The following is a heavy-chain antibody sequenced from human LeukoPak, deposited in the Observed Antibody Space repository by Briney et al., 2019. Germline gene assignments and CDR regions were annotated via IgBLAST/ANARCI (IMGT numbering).Heavy chain of an antibody. V-gene: IGHV3-48*01. CDR3: AREMYYYDSSGYTKGPLIAFDI. D-gene: IGHD3-22*01. J-gene: IGHJ3*02. CDR2: ISSSSSTI. Sequence: GGSLRLSCAASGFTFSSYSMNWVRQAPGKGLEWVSYISSSSSTIYYADSVKGRFTISRDNSKNTLYQQMNSLRAEDTAVYYCAREMYYYDSSGYTKGPLIAFDIWGQGTMVTVSS. CDR1: GFTFSSYS.